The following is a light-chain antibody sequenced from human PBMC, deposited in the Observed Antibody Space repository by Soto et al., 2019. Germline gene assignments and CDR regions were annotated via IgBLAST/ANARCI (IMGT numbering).Light chain of an antibody. CDR1: SSDVGGYNY. CDR3: CSYAGNYIYV. J-gene: IGLJ1*01. Sequence: QSALTQPRSVSGSPGQSVSISCTGSSSDVGGYNYVSWYQQHPGKAPKVIIYDVTKRPSGVPDRFSGSKSGNTASLTISGLQSEDEADYYCCSYAGNYIYVFGTGTKLTVL. V-gene: IGLV2-11*01. CDR2: DVT.